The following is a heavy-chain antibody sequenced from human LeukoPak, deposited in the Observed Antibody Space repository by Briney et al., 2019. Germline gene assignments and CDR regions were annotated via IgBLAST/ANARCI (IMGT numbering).Heavy chain of an antibody. V-gene: IGHV4-4*07. Sequence: SETLSLTCTVSGGSISSYYWTWIRQPAGKGLEWIGRTYTSGSTNSNPSLKSRVTMSLDTSKDQFSLKLSSVTAADTAVYYCATIRGALGIWGQGTMVTVSS. CDR3: ATIRGALGI. CDR2: TYTSGST. D-gene: IGHD3-10*01. J-gene: IGHJ3*02. CDR1: GGSISSYY.